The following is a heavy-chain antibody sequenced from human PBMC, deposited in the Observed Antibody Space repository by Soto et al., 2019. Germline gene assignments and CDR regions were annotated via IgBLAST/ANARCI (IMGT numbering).Heavy chain of an antibody. Sequence: QVQLVQSGAEVKKPGSWVKISCKASGGTIGNFTISWVRQAPGQGPEWMGGIIPLFQTANYALKFQGRVKITADESTSTAYMELNSLRSEDTAVYYCARWSHWNPLYYSGMDVWGQGTTVSVSS. CDR3: ARWSHWNPLYYSGMDV. J-gene: IGHJ6*02. D-gene: IGHD1-1*01. CDR1: GGTIGNFT. V-gene: IGHV1-69*01. CDR2: IIPLFQTA.